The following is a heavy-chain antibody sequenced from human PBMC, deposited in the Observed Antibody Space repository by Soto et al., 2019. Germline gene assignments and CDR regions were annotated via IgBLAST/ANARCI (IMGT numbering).Heavy chain of an antibody. V-gene: IGHV3-23*01. J-gene: IGHJ4*02. CDR1: GFTFSSYA. Sequence: GGSLRLSCATSGFTFSSYAMSWVRQAPGKGLEWVSAISGSGGSTYYADSVKGRFTISRDNSKNQFSLKLNSVTAADTAVFYCAGLFPYVSSGYHLNYLGQGTLVTVSS. CDR3: AGLFPYVSSGYHLNY. D-gene: IGHD3-22*01. CDR2: ISGSGGST.